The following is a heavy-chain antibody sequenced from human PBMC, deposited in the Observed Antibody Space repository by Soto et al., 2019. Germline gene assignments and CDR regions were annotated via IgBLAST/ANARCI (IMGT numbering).Heavy chain of an antibody. V-gene: IGHV3-23*01. D-gene: IGHD6-19*01. CDR3: AKGPPHPLPRYSSGWYGYFDY. J-gene: IGHJ4*02. CDR2: ISGSDGST. Sequence: GGSLRLSCAASGFTFSSYAMSWVRQAPGKGLEWVSAISGSDGSTYYADSVKGRFTISRDNSKNTLYLQMNSLRAEDTAVYYCAKGPPHPLPRYSSGWYGYFDYWGQGTLVTVSS. CDR1: GFTFSSYA.